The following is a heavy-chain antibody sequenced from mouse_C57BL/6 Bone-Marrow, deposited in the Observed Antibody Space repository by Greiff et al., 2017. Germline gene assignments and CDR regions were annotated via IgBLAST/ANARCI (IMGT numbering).Heavy chain of an antibody. CDR1: GYSITSDY. D-gene: IGHD1-1*01. J-gene: IGHJ4*01. Sequence: EVQLQQSGPGLAKPSQTLSLTCSVTGYSITSDYWNWFRKFPGNKLEYMGYISYSGSNYYNPSPKSRISITRDKSKNQYYLQLNSVTTEDTATYYCARANYYESSPYAMDYWGQGTSVTVSS. V-gene: IGHV3-8*01. CDR3: ARANYYESSPYAMDY. CDR2: ISYSGSN.